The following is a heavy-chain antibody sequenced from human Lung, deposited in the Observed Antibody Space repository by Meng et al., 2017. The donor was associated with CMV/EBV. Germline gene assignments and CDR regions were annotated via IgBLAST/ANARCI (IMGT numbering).Heavy chain of an antibody. D-gene: IGHD2-2*01. CDR1: GGTFSSYT. CDR3: ARAFIVVVPAAIGSPYGMDV. CDR2: IIPILGIA. Sequence: SVKVSCXASGGTFSSYTISWVRQAPGQGLEWMGRIIPILGIANYAQKFQGRVTITADKSTSTAYMELSSLRSEDTAVYYCARAFIVVVPAAIGSPYGMDVWGQGTTVTFSS. J-gene: IGHJ6*02. V-gene: IGHV1-69*02.